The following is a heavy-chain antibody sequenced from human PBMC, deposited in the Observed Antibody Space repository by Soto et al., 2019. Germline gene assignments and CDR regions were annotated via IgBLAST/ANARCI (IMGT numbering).Heavy chain of an antibody. D-gene: IGHD3-10*01. J-gene: IGHJ4*02. Sequence: EVQLLESGGGLVQPGGSLSLSCAASGFPFSSDAMSWVSQAPGKGLEWVSAISGSGGSTYYADSVKGRFTISRDNSKNTLYLQSNSLRAKDTAVYYCAPRGGDYWGQGTLVTVSS. V-gene: IGHV3-23*01. CDR2: ISGSGGST. CDR1: GFPFSSDA. CDR3: APRGGDY.